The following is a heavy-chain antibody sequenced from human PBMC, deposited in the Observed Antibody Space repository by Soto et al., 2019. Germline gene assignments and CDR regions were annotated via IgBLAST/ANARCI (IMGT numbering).Heavy chain of an antibody. CDR3: ARHLWVGSSWYLGALDI. CDR1: ADSISNYY. Sequence: QVQLQESGPGLVKPSETLSLTCTVSADSISNYYWSWIRQPPGQGLEWIGYIYYSGSTHYNPSLKSRFTISVHTSKNQFCLKLSSVTAADTAVYYCARHLWVGSSWYLGALDIWGQGKMVTVSS. V-gene: IGHV4-59*08. D-gene: IGHD6-13*01. J-gene: IGHJ3*02. CDR2: IYYSGST.